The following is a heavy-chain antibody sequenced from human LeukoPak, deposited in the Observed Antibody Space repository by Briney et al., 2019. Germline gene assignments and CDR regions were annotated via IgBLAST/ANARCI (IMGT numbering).Heavy chain of an antibody. D-gene: IGHD4-17*01. CDR1: GFTFDDYA. V-gene: IGHV3-9*01. CDR2: ISWNSGSI. CDR3: AKEFGDYVSVDY. Sequence: GGSLRLSCAASGFTFDDYAMHWVRQAPGKGLEWVSGISWNSGSIGYADSVKGRFTISRDNSKNTLYLQMNSLRAEDTAVYYCAKEFGDYVSVDYWGQGTLVTVSS. J-gene: IGHJ4*02.